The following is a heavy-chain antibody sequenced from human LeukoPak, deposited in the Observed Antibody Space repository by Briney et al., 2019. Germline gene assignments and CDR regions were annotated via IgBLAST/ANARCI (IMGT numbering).Heavy chain of an antibody. CDR3: AKVVGAVAGTGGEFDY. V-gene: IGHV3-23*01. CDR2: ISGSGGST. J-gene: IGHJ4*02. D-gene: IGHD6-19*01. CDR1: GFTFSSYA. Sequence: GGSLRLSCAASGFTFSSYAMSWVRQAPGKGLEWVSAISGSGGSTYYADSVKGRFTISRDNSKNTLYLQMNSLRAEDTAVYYCAKVVGAVAGTGGEFDYWGQGTLVTVSS.